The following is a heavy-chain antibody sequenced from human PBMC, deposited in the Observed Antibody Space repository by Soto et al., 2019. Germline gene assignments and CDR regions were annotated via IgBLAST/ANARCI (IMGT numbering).Heavy chain of an antibody. V-gene: IGHV1-8*01. J-gene: IGHJ6*02. CDR3: AGPVGATGYYYYGMDV. CDR1: GYTFTSYD. Sequence: ASVKVSCKASGYTFTSYDINWVRQDTGQGLEWMGWMDPNSGNTGYAQKFQGRVTMTRNTSISTAYMELSSLRSEDTAVYYCAGPVGATGYYYYGMDVWGQGTKVTVSS. CDR2: MDPNSGNT. D-gene: IGHD1-26*01.